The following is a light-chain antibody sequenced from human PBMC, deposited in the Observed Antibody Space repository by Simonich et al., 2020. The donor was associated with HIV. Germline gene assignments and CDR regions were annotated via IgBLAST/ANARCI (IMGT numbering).Light chain of an antibody. V-gene: IGKV3-15*01. CDR3: QQYDNLPLT. CDR1: QSVSSN. Sequence: EIVMTQSPATLSVSPGERATLSCWASQSVSSNLAWYQQKPGQAPRLLIYGASTRATGIPARFSGSGSGTDFTFTISSLQPEDIATYYCQQYDNLPLTFGGGTKVEIK. CDR2: GAS. J-gene: IGKJ4*01.